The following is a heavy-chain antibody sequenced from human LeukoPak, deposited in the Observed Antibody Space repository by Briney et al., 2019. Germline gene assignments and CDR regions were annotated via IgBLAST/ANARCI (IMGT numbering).Heavy chain of an antibody. CDR1: GGTFSIYA. J-gene: IGHJ4*02. CDR2: IIPILGVA. Sequence: SVKLCCKASGGTFSIYAISWVRQAPGQGLEWMGRIIPILGVANYAQNFQGRVTVTADESTGTAYMELSSLRSDDTAIYYCARDNPPYCNGGSCYSYWGQGTLVTVSS. CDR3: ARDNPPYCNGGSCYSY. D-gene: IGHD2-15*01. V-gene: IGHV1-69*04.